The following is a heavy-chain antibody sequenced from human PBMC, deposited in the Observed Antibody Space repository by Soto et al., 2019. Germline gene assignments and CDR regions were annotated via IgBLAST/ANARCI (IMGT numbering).Heavy chain of an antibody. CDR2: ISFDSTST. CDR3: ARVPDGGYTSSSPDY. J-gene: IGHJ4*02. V-gene: IGHV3-30*04. CDR1: GFAFRSHA. D-gene: IGHD6-6*01. Sequence: GGSLRLSCAASGFAFRSHAMHWVRQAPGKGLEWVGLISFDSTSTHYADSLRSRFTISRDNAKNTLYLQMNTLRSEDTAMYYCARVPDGGYTSSSPDYWGQGTLVTVSS.